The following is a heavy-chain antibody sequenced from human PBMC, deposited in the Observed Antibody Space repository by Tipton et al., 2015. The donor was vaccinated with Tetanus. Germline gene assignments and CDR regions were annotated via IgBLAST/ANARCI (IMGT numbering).Heavy chain of an antibody. D-gene: IGHD3-22*01. Sequence: TLSLTCNVSGAAISSSGYYWGWFRQPPGKGLEWTGDIYYTGNTNYNPSLRSRITMSGDISNNQFFLTLNSVTAADSAVYYFVRLWGYYYDSSGYPDYWGQGALVTVSS. V-gene: IGHV4-61*05. CDR2: IYYTGNT. CDR3: VRLWGYYYDSSGYPDY. CDR1: GAAISSSGYY. J-gene: IGHJ4*02.